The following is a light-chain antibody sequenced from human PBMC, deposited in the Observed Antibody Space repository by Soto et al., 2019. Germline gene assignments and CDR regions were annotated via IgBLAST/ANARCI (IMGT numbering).Light chain of an antibody. Sequence: SALTQPASVSGSPGQSITICCTGTRRDGGGYNYVSWYQQYPGKSPKLLIYEVTHRPSGGSNRFSGSTSGNTASLTISPLQAVAVADYYCISYTISNTLPVVFGTGTKATVL. CDR2: EVT. J-gene: IGLJ1*01. V-gene: IGLV2-14*01. CDR1: RRDGGGYNY. CDR3: ISYTISNTLPVV.